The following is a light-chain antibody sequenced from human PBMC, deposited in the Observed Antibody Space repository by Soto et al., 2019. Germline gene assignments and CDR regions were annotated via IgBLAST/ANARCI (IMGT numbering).Light chain of an antibody. CDR1: QSISSF. Sequence: DIQMTQSPSSLSASVGDRVTITCRASQSISSFLNWYQQKPGKAPRLLIYAASSLQSGVPSRFSASGSGTDFTLTISSVQPEDFATYYCQQSYSTPETFGQGTKVEIK. V-gene: IGKV1-39*01. J-gene: IGKJ1*01. CDR3: QQSYSTPET. CDR2: AAS.